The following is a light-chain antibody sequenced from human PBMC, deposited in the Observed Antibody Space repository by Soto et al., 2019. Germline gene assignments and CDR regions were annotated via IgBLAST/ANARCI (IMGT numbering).Light chain of an antibody. CDR1: SSDLGDYNY. CDR3: TSYTTTGTYV. CDR2: DVS. J-gene: IGLJ1*01. Sequence: QSALTQPASVSGSPGQSITISCTGASSDLGDYNYVSWYQQHPGKAPKLMIYDVSSRPSGVSDRFSGSKSGNTASLTISGLQAEAEADYYCTSYTTTGTYVFATGTQVTVL. V-gene: IGLV2-14*03.